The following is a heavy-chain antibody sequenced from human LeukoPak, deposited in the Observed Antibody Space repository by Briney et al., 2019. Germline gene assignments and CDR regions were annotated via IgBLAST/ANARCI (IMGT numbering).Heavy chain of an antibody. CDR1: GFTFSDYA. CDR3: ARGSCGSAGCYPNDAFDV. Sequence: PGGSLRLSCAASGFTFSDYAMHWVRQAPGKGLEYVSAISTNGGSTYYANSVKGRFTISRDNSRDTLYLHVGSLRPEDMAVYYCARGSCGSAGCYPNDAFDVWGQGTMVTVSS. J-gene: IGHJ3*01. CDR2: ISTNGGST. V-gene: IGHV3-64*01. D-gene: IGHD2-2*01.